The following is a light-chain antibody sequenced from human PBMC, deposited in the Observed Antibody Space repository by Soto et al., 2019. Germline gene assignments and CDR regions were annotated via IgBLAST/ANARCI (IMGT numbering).Light chain of an antibody. CDR3: RQSYSTPRT. CDR2: KAS. Sequence: DIQMTQSPSTLSGSVGDRVTITCRASQNISSWLAWYQQKPGKAPTLLIYKASTMTSGVPPRFSGSGSGTDFTLTINSLQPQDFATYYCRQSYSTPRTFGQGTKV. CDR1: QNISSW. J-gene: IGKJ1*01. V-gene: IGKV1-5*03.